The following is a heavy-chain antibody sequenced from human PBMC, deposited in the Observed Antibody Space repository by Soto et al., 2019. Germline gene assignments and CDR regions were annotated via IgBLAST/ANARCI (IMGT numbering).Heavy chain of an antibody. CDR3: AGLPDS. Sequence: ASVKVSCKTSGYTFTSYDINWVRQATGQGLEWMGWMNPNSGNTGYAQKFQGRLTMTRDTSIGTAYMELSSLRSDDTAVYYCAGLPDSWGQGTRVTVSA. V-gene: IGHV1-8*02. CDR1: GYTFTSYD. CDR2: MNPNSGNT. J-gene: IGHJ4*02.